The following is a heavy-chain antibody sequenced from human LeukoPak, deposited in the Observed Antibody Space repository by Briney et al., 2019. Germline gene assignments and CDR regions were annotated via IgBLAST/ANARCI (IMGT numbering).Heavy chain of an antibody. V-gene: IGHV3-9*01. Sequence: GRSLRLSCEGSGFIFKEYGMHWVRQVPGRGLEWVSGISWESTNIDYADSVKGQFTISRDNAQNFLFLQMNILRVEDTAFYYCVKEGCSSHGYFQDWGQGTLVTVSS. CDR2: ISWESTNI. CDR1: GFIFKEYG. D-gene: IGHD2-15*01. CDR3: VKEGCSSHGYFQD. J-gene: IGHJ1*01.